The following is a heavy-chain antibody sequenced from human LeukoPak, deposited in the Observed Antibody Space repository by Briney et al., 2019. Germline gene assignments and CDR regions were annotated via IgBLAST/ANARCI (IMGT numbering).Heavy chain of an antibody. D-gene: IGHD2-15*01. CDR1: GFTFSSYS. Sequence: PGGSLRLSCAASGFTFSSYSMNWVRQAPVNGLEWVSYISSSGSAIYYADSVKGRFTISGDNAKSSLYLQMNSLRDEDTAVYYCATTPVLVASPGGGDWGQGTLVTVSS. CDR3: ATTPVLVASPGGGD. V-gene: IGHV3-48*02. CDR2: ISSSGSAI. J-gene: IGHJ4*02.